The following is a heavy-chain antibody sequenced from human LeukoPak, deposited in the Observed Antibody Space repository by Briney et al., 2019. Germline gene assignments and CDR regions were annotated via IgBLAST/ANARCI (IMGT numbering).Heavy chain of an antibody. CDR3: ARVASGYNEFDY. D-gene: IGHD5-12*01. J-gene: IGHJ4*02. Sequence: GGSLRLSCAASGFTFSSYWMSWVRQAPGKGLEWVSSISSSSSYIYYADSVKGRFTISRDNAKNSLYLQMNSLRAEDTAVYCCARVASGYNEFDYWGQGTLVTVSS. CDR1: GFTFSSYW. V-gene: IGHV3-21*01. CDR2: ISSSSSYI.